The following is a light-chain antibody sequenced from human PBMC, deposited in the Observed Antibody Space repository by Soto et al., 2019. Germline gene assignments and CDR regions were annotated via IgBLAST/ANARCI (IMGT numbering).Light chain of an antibody. V-gene: IGLV2-8*01. CDR1: STDVGAYNF. CDR3: ATWDDSLNLLYV. Sequence: QSVLTQPPSASSSPGPSVTISCTGTSTDVGAYNFVSWYQQHPGKAPKLVIYEVTKRPSGVPDRFSGSKSGNTASLTVSGLQSEDEAEYYCATWDDSLNLLYVFGTGTKVTVL. J-gene: IGLJ1*01. CDR2: EVT.